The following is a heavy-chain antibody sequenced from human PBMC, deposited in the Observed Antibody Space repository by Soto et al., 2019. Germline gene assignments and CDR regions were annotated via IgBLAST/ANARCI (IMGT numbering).Heavy chain of an antibody. CDR3: AKGYIAGPTGWFGP. D-gene: IGHD6-13*01. Sequence: EVQLLESGGGLVQPGESLRLSCAASGFTFSSYALTWVRQAPGKGLEWVSAISNNGGSTYYADSVKGRFTFSRDNSKNTRYLQMNSLRAEGTAVCYCAKGYIAGPTGWFGPWGQGTLVTVSS. CDR1: GFTFSSYA. V-gene: IGHV3-23*01. CDR2: ISNNGGST. J-gene: IGHJ5*02.